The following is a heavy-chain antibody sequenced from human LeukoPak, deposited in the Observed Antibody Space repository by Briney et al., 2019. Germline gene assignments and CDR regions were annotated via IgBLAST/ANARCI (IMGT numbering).Heavy chain of an antibody. CDR1: GFTFSSYA. Sequence: GGSLRLSCAASGFTFSSYAMSWVRQAPGKGLEWVSGISWNSGSIGYADSVKGRFTISRDNAKNSLYLQMNSLRAEDTALYYCAKDSGKYYDFWSGYHQTGSFDYWGQGTLVTVSS. V-gene: IGHV3-9*01. CDR3: AKDSGKYYDFWSGYHQTGSFDY. CDR2: ISWNSGSI. D-gene: IGHD3-3*01. J-gene: IGHJ4*02.